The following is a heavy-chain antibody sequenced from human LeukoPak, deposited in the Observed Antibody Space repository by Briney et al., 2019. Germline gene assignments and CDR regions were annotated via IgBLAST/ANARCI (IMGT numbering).Heavy chain of an antibody. J-gene: IGHJ6*03. CDR1: GYSISSGHY. D-gene: IGHD4-23*01. V-gene: IGHV4-38-2*02. CDR2: IYHSGST. CDR3: ARERGNPNEDYYYYYYMDV. Sequence: PSETLSLTCTVSGYSISSGHYWGWIRHPPGKGLEWIGNIYHSGSTYYNPSLKSRVTISVDTSKNQFSLKLSSVTAADTAVYYCARERGNPNEDYYYYYYMDVWGKGTTVTVSS.